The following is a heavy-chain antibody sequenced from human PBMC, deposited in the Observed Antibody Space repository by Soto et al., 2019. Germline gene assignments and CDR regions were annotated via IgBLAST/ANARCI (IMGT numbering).Heavy chain of an antibody. Sequence: SDTLSLTCTVSGGSISSYYWSCIRQPAGKGLEWVVRIYTSGSTNYNPSLKSRVTMSVDTSKNQFSLKLSSVTAADTAVYYCARDLDGYNPGNWGQGTLVTVSS. V-gene: IGHV4-4*07. CDR3: ARDLDGYNPGN. CDR2: IYTSGST. J-gene: IGHJ4*02. D-gene: IGHD5-12*01. CDR1: GGSISSYY.